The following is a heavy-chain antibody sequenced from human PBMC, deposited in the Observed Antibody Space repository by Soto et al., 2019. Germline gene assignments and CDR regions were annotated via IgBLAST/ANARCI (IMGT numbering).Heavy chain of an antibody. V-gene: IGHV5-51*01. CDR3: AGGGVRGVITRTRDYYGMDV. J-gene: IGHJ6*02. CDR2: IYPGDSDT. D-gene: IGHD3-10*01. Sequence: GESLKISCKGSGYSFTTYWIGWVRQMPGKGLECMGIIYPGDSDTRYSPSFQGQVTISADKSISTAYLQWSSLKASDTAMYYCAGGGVRGVITRTRDYYGMDVWGQGTTVTVSS. CDR1: GYSFTTYW.